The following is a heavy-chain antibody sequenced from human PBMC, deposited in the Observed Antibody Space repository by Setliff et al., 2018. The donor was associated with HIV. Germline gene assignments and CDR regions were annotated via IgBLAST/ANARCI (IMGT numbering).Heavy chain of an antibody. CDR3: ARGGEGMALYPDY. V-gene: IGHV1-46*01. CDR2: INPSGGST. Sequence: ASVKVSCKASGYTFTSYYIHWVRQAPGQGLEWVGRINPSGGSTSYAQKFQGRVTITADESTSTAYMELSSLRSEDTAVYYCARGGEGMALYPDYWGQGTLVTVSS. D-gene: IGHD1-26*01. J-gene: IGHJ4*02. CDR1: GYTFTSYY.